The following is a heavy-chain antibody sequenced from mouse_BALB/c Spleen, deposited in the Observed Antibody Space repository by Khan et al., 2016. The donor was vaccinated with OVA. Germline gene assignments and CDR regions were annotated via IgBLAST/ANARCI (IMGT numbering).Heavy chain of an antibody. V-gene: IGHV1-77*01. CDR1: GYTFTDYV. CDR2: IYPGSDST. D-gene: IGHD4-1*01. Sequence: QVQLQQSGPELVKPGASGKMSCKASGYTFTDYVMNWVKQRNGQGLEWIGQIYPGSDSTYYNEKFKGKATLTAARSSSTAYMQLSNLTSEDSAVYFCARAGWDVFAYWGQGTLVTVSA. CDR3: ARAGWDVFAY. J-gene: IGHJ3*01.